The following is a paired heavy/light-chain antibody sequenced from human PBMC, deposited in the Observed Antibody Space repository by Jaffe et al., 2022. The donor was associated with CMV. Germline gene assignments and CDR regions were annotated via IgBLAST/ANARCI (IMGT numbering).Light chain of an antibody. CDR2: RND. CDR3: AAWDDSLNGQV. Sequence: QSVLTQPPSASGTPGQRVTISCSGSSSNIGSNTVNWYQQLPGTAPKLLIYRNDQRPSGVPDRFSGSNSGTSASLAISGLQSEDEADYHCAAWDDSLNGQVFGNGTKVTVL. J-gene: IGLJ1*01. CDR1: SSNIGSNT. V-gene: IGLV1-44*01.
Heavy chain of an antibody. J-gene: IGHJ4*02. CDR1: GDSVSSNSAA. CDR2: TYYRSKWYN. CDR3: ARDRGAAPGTTPHFDY. V-gene: IGHV6-1*01. D-gene: IGHD6-13*01. Sequence: QVRLQQSGPGLVKPSQTLSLTCAISGDSVSSNSAAWNWIRQSPSGGLEWLGRTYYRSKWYNTFAVSVKSRITINPDTSRNQFSLQLNSVTPEDTAVYYCARDRGAAPGTTPHFDYWGQGTLVTVSS.